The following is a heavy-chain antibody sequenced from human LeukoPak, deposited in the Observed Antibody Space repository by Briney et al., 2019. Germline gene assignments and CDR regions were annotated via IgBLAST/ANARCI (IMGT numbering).Heavy chain of an antibody. J-gene: IGHJ4*02. CDR2: INHSGST. D-gene: IGHD6-6*01. CDR3: ARHFSAYTVRGQLAPGGFDY. CDR1: GGSFSGCY. Sequence: SETLSLTCAVYGGSFSGCYWSWISQPPGKGLEWSGEINHSGSTNYNPSLKSRITISVDTSKNQFSLKLSSGTAADTAVYYCARHFSAYTVRGQLAPGGFDYWGQGTLVTVSS. V-gene: IGHV4-34*01.